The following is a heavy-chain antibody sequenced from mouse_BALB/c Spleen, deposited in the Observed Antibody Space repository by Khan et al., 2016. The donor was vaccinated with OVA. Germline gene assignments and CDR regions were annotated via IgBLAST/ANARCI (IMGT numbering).Heavy chain of an antibody. CDR2: ISSGGST. J-gene: IGHJ3*01. CDR1: GFTFSNYA. CDR3: ARDYWFTY. Sequence: EVQLVESGGGLVKPGGSLKLSCAASGFTFSNYAMSWVRQTPEKRLEWVASISSGGSTYYPDSVKGRFTISRDNDGNILYLQMSSLRSEDTAMYYCARDYWFTYWGQGTLVTVSA. V-gene: IGHV5-6-5*01.